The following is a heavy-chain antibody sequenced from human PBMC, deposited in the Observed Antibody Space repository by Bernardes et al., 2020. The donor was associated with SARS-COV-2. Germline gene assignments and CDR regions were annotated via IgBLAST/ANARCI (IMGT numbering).Heavy chain of an antibody. J-gene: IGHJ4*02. V-gene: IGHV3-7*04. Sequence: GSLRLSFAASGFTFSRYWMVWVRQAPGKGLEWVANIKQDGSEKYYVDSVKGRFTISRDNAKNSLYLQMNSLRGEDTAVYYCARTGDDFWGQGTLVTVSS. CDR3: ARTGDDF. CDR2: IKQDGSEK. CDR1: GFTFSRYW.